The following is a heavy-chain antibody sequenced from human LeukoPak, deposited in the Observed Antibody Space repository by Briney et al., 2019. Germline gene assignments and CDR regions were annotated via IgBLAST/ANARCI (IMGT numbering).Heavy chain of an antibody. CDR2: IYYSGST. Sequence: PETLSLTCTVSGGSISSHYWSWIRQPPGKGLEWIGYIYYSGSTNYNPSLKSRVTISVNTSKNQFSLKLSSVTAADTAVYYCARSALSVVVTAWGQGTLVTVSS. CDR1: GGSISSHY. J-gene: IGHJ4*02. D-gene: IGHD2-21*02. V-gene: IGHV4-59*11. CDR3: ARSALSVVVTA.